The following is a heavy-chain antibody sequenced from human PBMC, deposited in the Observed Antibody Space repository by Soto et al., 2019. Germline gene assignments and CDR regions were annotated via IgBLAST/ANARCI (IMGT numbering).Heavy chain of an antibody. CDR3: ARDRHYYDSSGYYFCNWFDP. CDR2: INPNSGGT. V-gene: IGHV1-2*02. CDR1: GYTFTGYY. D-gene: IGHD3-22*01. J-gene: IGHJ5*02. Sequence: ASVKVSCKASGYTFTGYYMHWARQSPGQGLEWMGWINPNSGGTNYAQKLQGRVTMTTDTSTSTAYMELRSLRSDDTAVYYCARDRHYYDSSGYYFCNWFDPWGQGTLVTVSS.